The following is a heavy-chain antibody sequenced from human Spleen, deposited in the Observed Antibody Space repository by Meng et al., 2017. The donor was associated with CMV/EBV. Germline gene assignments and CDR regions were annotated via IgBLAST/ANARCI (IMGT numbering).Heavy chain of an antibody. CDR1: GSTFDAYS. V-gene: IGHV3-21*01. Sequence: ASGSTFDAYSMTWVRQAPGKGLGWVASISSSSKYIYYADSLKGRVTISRDNAKNSLYLQMNSLRAEDTAVYYCARGEQLGWFDPWGQGTLVTVSS. CDR2: ISSSSKYI. D-gene: IGHD1/OR15-1a*01. CDR3: ARGEQLGWFDP. J-gene: IGHJ5*02.